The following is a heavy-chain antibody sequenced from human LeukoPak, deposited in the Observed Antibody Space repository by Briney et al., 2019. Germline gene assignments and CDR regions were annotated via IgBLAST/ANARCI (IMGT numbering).Heavy chain of an antibody. J-gene: IGHJ4*02. CDR3: ARVPGIAPAATY. V-gene: IGHV1-2*02. Sequence: ASVKVSCKASGYTFTGYYMHWVRQAPGQGLEWMGWINPNSGGTNYAQKFQGRVTMTRDTSISTAYMELSRLRSDDTAVYYCARVPGIAPAATYWGQGTLVTVSS. D-gene: IGHD6-13*01. CDR1: GYTFTGYY. CDR2: INPNSGGT.